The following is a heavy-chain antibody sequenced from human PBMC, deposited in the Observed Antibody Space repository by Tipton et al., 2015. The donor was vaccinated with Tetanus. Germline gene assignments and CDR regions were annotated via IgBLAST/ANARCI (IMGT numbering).Heavy chain of an antibody. CDR1: GVSVRSYY. CDR3: AREVPAAGHFDS. Sequence: TLSLTCTVPGVSVRSYYWSWIRQSPDKGLEWLGGVIYDGTSYYNPSLNSRVKISLDTSKNQFSLKLSSVTAADTAIYYCAREVPAAGHFDSWGQGTLVTVSS. J-gene: IGHJ4*02. CDR2: VIYDGTS. V-gene: IGHV4-59*02. D-gene: IGHD2-2*01.